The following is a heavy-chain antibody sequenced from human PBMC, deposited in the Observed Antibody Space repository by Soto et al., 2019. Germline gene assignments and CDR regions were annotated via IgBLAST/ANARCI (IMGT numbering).Heavy chain of an antibody. V-gene: IGHV1-69*01. J-gene: IGHJ6*02. CDR3: ASHLERAGYYYYYGMDV. Sequence: QVQLVQSGAEVKKPGSSVKVSCKASGGTFSSYAISWVRQAPGQGLEWMGGIIPIFGTANYAQKFQGRVTITADESTSTAYMELSSLRSEDTAVYFCASHLERAGYYYYYGMDVWGQGTTVTVSS. D-gene: IGHD6-19*01. CDR2: IIPIFGTA. CDR1: GGTFSSYA.